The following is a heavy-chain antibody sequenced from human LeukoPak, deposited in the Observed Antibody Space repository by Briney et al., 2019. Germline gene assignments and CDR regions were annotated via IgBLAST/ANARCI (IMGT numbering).Heavy chain of an antibody. CDR1: GFTFSTYG. CDR2: IRYDGRDK. D-gene: IGHD5-12*01. J-gene: IGHJ6*03. Sequence: GGSLRLSCAASGFTFSTYGMHWVRQAPGKGLEWVAFIRYDGRDKYYADSVKGRFTISRDNSKNTLCLQMNSLRAEDTAVYYCAKGGGYEAQYYYYYLDVWGKGTTVTISS. CDR3: AKGGGYEAQYYYYYLDV. V-gene: IGHV3-30*02.